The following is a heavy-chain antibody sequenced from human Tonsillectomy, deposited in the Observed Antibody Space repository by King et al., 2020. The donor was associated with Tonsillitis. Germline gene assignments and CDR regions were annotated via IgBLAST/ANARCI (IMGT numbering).Heavy chain of an antibody. J-gene: IGHJ3*02. CDR3: ARASTVTDAFDI. CDR2: ISFDGNYK. V-gene: IGHV3-30*01. D-gene: IGHD4-17*01. CDR1: GFTFRSYA. Sequence: VQLVESGGGVVQPGRSLRLSCAASGFTFRSYAMHWVRQAPGKGLEWVAVISFDGNYKYYADSVKGRFTISRDTSKNTLYLQMNNLRAEDTAVYYCARASTVTDAFDIWGQGTMVTVSS.